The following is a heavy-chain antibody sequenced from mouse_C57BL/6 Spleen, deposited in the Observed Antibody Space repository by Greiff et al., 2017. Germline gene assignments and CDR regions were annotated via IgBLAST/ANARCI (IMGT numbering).Heavy chain of an antibody. CDR1: GYSFTDYN. Sequence: VQLKQSGPELVKPGASVKISCKASGYSFTDYNMTWVKQSHGQSLEWIGVINPNYDTTSYNQKFKGNATLTVDHSSSKAYMQLNSQTSEDSAVYYCAQIYDNYAGFAYWGQGTLVTVSA. CDR3: AQIYDNYAGFAY. V-gene: IGHV1-39*01. CDR2: INPNYDTT. J-gene: IGHJ3*01. D-gene: IGHD2-4*01.